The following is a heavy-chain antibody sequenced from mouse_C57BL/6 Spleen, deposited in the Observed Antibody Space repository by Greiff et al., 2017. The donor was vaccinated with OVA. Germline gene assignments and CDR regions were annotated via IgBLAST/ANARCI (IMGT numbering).Heavy chain of an antibody. Sequence: QVQLQQSGPELVKPGASVKLSCKASGYTFTSYDINWVKQRPGQGLEWIGWIYPRDGSTKYNEKFKGKATLTVDTSSSTAYMELHSLTSEDSSVYFCARPIYDGYLPFAYWGKGTLVTVAA. D-gene: IGHD2-3*01. CDR1: GYTFTSYD. V-gene: IGHV1-85*01. CDR2: IYPRDGST. J-gene: IGHJ3*01. CDR3: ARPIYDGYLPFAY.